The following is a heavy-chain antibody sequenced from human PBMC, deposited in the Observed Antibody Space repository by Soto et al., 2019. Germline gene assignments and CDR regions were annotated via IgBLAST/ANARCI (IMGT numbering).Heavy chain of an antibody. V-gene: IGHV4-31*03. J-gene: IGHJ6*02. CDR3: ARGGCSGGSCYSTPYYYYYYGMDV. CDR2: IYYSGST. CDR1: GGSISSGGYY. Sequence: SETLSLPCTVSGGSISSGGYYWSWIRQHPGKGLEWIGYIYYSGSTYYNPSLKSRVTISVDTSKNQFSLKLSSVTAADTAVYYCARGGCSGGSCYSTPYYYYYYGMDVWGQGTTVTVSS. D-gene: IGHD2-15*01.